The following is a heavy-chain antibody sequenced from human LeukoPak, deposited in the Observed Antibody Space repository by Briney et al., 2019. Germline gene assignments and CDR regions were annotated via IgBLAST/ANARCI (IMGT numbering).Heavy chain of an antibody. V-gene: IGHV4-39*01. CDR3: ASQYGDYVPLGY. CDR1: GGSFSSYY. J-gene: IGHJ4*02. CDR2: IYYSGST. Sequence: SETLSLTCAVYGGSFSSYYWGWIRQPPGKGLEWIGSIYYSGSTYYNPSLKSRVTISVDTSKNQFSLKLSSVTAADTAVYYCASQYGDYVPLGYWGQGTLVTVSS. D-gene: IGHD4-17*01.